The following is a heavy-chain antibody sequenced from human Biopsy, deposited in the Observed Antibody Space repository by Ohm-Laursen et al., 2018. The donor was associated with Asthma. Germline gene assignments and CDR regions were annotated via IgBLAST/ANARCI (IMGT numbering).Heavy chain of an antibody. CDR2: INAGNGKL. D-gene: IGHD2-8*02. CDR1: GYTFTHYA. CDR3: ARDGNWCRLRNCSPPGYWFDP. Sequence: ASVKVSCKASGYTFTHYAIHWLRQAPGQRPEWMGWINAGNGKLEYSGKFQGRVTITRDTSATTAYMELSSLTSGDTAAYYCARDGNWCRLRNCSPPGYWFDPWGQGTLATVSS. V-gene: IGHV1-3*01. J-gene: IGHJ5*02.